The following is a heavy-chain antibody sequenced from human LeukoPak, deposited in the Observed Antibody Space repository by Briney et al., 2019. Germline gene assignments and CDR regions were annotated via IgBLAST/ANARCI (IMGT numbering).Heavy chain of an antibody. D-gene: IGHD5-12*01. CDR3: ARVWLRDYMDV. CDR1: GFTFRSYA. Sequence: GSLRLSCAVSGFTFRSYAMNWVRQAPGKGLEWVAAITADGGSTHYTTSVKGRFIISRDTPKNTLSLQMNNLRAEDTAVYFCARVWLRDYMDVWGEGTTVSVSS. CDR2: ITADGGST. J-gene: IGHJ6*03. V-gene: IGHV3-23*01.